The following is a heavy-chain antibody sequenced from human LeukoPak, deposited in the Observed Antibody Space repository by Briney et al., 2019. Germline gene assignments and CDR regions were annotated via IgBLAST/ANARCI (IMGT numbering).Heavy chain of an antibody. CDR3: AIAIKLAAEDD. J-gene: IGHJ4*02. V-gene: IGHV1-69*02. D-gene: IGHD1-1*01. CDR1: GGTFSTYT. Sequence: SLKVSCKASGGTFSTYTFSWVRQALGQRLEWMGRIIPLLGITNYTQKFQGRVTITADKSTSTVFMELTSLRSEDTAVYYCAIAIKLAAEDDWGQGTLVIVSS. CDR2: IIPLLGIT.